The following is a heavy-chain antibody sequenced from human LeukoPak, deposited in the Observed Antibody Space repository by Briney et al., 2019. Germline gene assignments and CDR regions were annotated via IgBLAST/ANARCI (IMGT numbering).Heavy chain of an antibody. D-gene: IGHD5-18*01. CDR2: IKQDGRVK. CDR3: ARDTDTVTPVDYHGMDV. Sequence: GGSLRLSCAASGFSFSNYWMSWVRQAPGKGLEWVANIKQDGRVKYYVDSVTGRFTISRDNAKNSLYLQMNSLRAEDTAVYYCARDTDTVTPVDYHGMDVWGQGTTVTVSS. J-gene: IGHJ6*02. V-gene: IGHV3-7*05. CDR1: GFSFSNYW.